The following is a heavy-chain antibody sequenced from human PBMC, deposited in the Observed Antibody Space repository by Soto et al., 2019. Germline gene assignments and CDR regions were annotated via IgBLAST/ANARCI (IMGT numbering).Heavy chain of an antibody. CDR3: ARDIVATENDAFDI. V-gene: IGHV1-18*01. Sequence: ASVKVSCKASGYTLTSDGISWVRQALGQGLEWMGWISAYNGNTNYAQKLQGRVTMTTDTSTSTAYMELRSLRSDDTAVYYCARDIVATENDAFDIWGQGTMVTVSS. CDR1: GYTLTSDG. D-gene: IGHD5-12*01. CDR2: ISAYNGNT. J-gene: IGHJ3*02.